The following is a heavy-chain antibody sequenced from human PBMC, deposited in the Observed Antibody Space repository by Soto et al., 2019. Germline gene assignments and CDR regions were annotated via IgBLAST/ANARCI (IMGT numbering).Heavy chain of an antibody. CDR1: GGSISSGGYS. J-gene: IGHJ6*03. CDR2: IYYSGST. Sequence: SETLSLTCAVSGGSISSGGYSWSWIRQPPGKGLEWIGYIYYSGSTNYNPSLKSRVTISVDTSKNQFSLKLSSVTAADTAVYYCARKSRGSSWYDYYYYYMDVWGKGTTVTV. CDR3: ARKSRGSSWYDYYYYYMDV. V-gene: IGHV4-61*08. D-gene: IGHD6-13*01.